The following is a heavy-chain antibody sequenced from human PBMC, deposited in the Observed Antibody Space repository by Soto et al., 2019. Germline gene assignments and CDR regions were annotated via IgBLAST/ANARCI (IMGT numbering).Heavy chain of an antibody. CDR3: TTVGVVIIYYYYYMDV. D-gene: IGHD3-3*01. CDR2: IKSKTDGGTT. V-gene: IGHV3-15*01. J-gene: IGHJ6*03. Sequence: GGSLRLSCAASGFTFSNALMSWVRQAPGKGLEWVGRIKSKTDGGTTDYAAPVKGRFTISRDDSKNTLYLQMNSLKTEDTAVYYCTTVGVVIIYYYYYMDVWGKGTTVTVSS. CDR1: GFTFSNAL.